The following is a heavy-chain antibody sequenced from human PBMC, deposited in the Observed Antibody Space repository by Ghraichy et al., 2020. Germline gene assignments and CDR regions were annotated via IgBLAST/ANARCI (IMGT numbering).Heavy chain of an antibody. J-gene: IGHJ4*02. CDR1: GGSISSSSYY. Sequence: SQTLSLTCTVSGGSISSSSYYWGWIRQPPGKGLEWIGSIYYSGSTYYNPSLKSRVTISVDTSKNQFSLKLSSVTAADTAVYYCARHFYDYGDPYYFDYWGQGTLVTVSS. D-gene: IGHD4-17*01. V-gene: IGHV4-39*01. CDR3: ARHFYDYGDPYYFDY. CDR2: IYYSGST.